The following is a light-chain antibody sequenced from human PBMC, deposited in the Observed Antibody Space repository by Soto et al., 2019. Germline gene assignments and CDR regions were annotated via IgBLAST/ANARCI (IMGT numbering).Light chain of an antibody. J-gene: IGKJ4*01. CDR1: QSVASYN. Sequence: IVLTQSPGTLSLSPGERATLSCRASQSVASYNLVWYQQKYGQAPRLLIYSASNRATGTPDRFSGSGSGTDFTLTISRLEPEDSAVYYCEHYGGSDPFGGGTKVEI. CDR3: EHYGGSDP. CDR2: SAS. V-gene: IGKV3-20*01.